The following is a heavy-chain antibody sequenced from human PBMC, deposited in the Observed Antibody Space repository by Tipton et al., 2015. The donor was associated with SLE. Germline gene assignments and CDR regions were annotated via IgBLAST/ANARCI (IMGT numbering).Heavy chain of an antibody. CDR3: ATSLNYYDSSGPVA. Sequence: TLSLTCTVSNASISTTSYYWAWIRQAPGKGLEWIGEINYSGSTKYNPSLKSRVTISVDASKSQFSLKVNFMTAADTAVYYCATSLNYYDSSGPVAWGQGTMVTVSS. V-gene: IGHV4-39*07. J-gene: IGHJ3*01. CDR2: INYSGST. D-gene: IGHD3-22*01. CDR1: NASISTTSYY.